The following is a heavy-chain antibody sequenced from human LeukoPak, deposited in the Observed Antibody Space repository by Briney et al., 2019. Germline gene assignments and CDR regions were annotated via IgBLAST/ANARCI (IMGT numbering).Heavy chain of an antibody. V-gene: IGHV3-7*01. CDR3: ARIRIYFYHYMDV. Sequence: GRSLRLSCAASGFTFSTYAMHWVRQAPGKGLERVANIKQDGSDKYYVDSVKGRFTISRDNAKNSLYLQMNSLRAEDTAVYYCARIRIYFYHYMDVWGKGTTVTVSS. J-gene: IGHJ6*03. CDR2: IKQDGSDK. CDR1: GFTFSTYA.